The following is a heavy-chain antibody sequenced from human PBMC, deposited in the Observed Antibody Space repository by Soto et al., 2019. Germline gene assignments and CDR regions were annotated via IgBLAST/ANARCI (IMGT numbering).Heavy chain of an antibody. Sequence: GGSLRLSCAASGFTFSSYAMHWVRQAPGKGLEWVSVISGGGSSKYYADSVKGRFTISRDNSKNTLYLQMSSLRAEDTAVYYCAKALTPTYYFDYWGQGTLITVSS. J-gene: IGHJ4*02. CDR1: GFTFSSYA. V-gene: IGHV3-30-3*01. D-gene: IGHD4-4*01. CDR2: ISGGGSSK. CDR3: AKALTPTYYFDY.